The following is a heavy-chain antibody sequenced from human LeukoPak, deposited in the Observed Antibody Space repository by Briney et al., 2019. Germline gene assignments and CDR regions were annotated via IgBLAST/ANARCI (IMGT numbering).Heavy chain of an antibody. D-gene: IGHD3-10*01. J-gene: IGHJ4*02. CDR2: ISGSGGST. Sequence: GGSLRLSCAASGFTFSSYGMSWVRQAPGKGLEWVSAISGSGGSTYYADSVKGRFAISRDNSKNTLYLQMNSLRAEDTAVYYCAKDRGYGSGSYYNVRPFDYWGQGTLVTVSS. CDR1: GFTFSSYG. CDR3: AKDRGYGSGSYYNVRPFDY. V-gene: IGHV3-23*01.